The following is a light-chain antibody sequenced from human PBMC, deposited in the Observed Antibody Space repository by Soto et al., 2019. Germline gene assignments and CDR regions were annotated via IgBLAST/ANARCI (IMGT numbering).Light chain of an antibody. CDR1: QSVSSSS. CDR3: QQYGNSPT. J-gene: IGKJ2*01. CDR2: GTS. V-gene: IGKV3-20*01. Sequence: EIVLRQSPGTLSLSPGERATVSCRASQSVSSSSLAWYQQKPGQGPRLLVYGTSRRATGIPDRFSGSWSGTDFTLTISRLEPEDSAVYYCQQYGNSPTFGQGTKLQIK.